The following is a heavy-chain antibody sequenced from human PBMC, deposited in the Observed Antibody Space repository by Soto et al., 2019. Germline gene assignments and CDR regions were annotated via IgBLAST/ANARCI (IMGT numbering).Heavy chain of an antibody. Sequence: HPGGSLRLSCAASGFTFSSYAMSWVRQAPGKGLEWVSAISGSGGSTYYADSVKGRFTISRDNSKNTLYLQMNSLRAEDTAVYYCAKDGVVVVLGMEVPYYFDYWGQGTLVTVSS. CDR1: GFTFSSYA. V-gene: IGHV3-23*01. CDR3: AKDGVVVVLGMEVPYYFDY. J-gene: IGHJ4*02. D-gene: IGHD3-22*01. CDR2: ISGSGGST.